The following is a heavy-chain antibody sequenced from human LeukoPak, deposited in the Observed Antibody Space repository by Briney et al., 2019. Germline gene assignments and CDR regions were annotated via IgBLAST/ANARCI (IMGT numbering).Heavy chain of an antibody. D-gene: IGHD1-1*01. J-gene: IGHJ4*02. Sequence: SVKLSCKASGGTFSSYAISWVRQAPGQGLEWMGGIIPIFGTANYAQKFQGRVTITADESTSTAYKELSSLRSEDTAVYYCAREAERDLYYFDYWGQGTLVTVSS. CDR3: AREAERDLYYFDY. CDR2: IIPIFGTA. V-gene: IGHV1-69*01. CDR1: GGTFSSYA.